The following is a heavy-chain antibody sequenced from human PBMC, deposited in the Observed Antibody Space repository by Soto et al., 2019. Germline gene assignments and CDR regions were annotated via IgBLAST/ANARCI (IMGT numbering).Heavy chain of an antibody. CDR1: GFSLNTAGGG. J-gene: IGHJ6*02. CDR3: AHRPNWGINGLGA. D-gene: IGHD7-27*01. CDR2: IYWNDDK. Sequence: GSCPNAGEPTQTLTLTCTLSGFSLNTAGGGVVWIRQPPGKALEWLALIYWNDDKRYSPSLNNRLTITRDTSRNQVVLTMTNMAPDDTGTYYCAHRPNWGINGLGAWGQGTSVTVSS. V-gene: IGHV2-5*01.